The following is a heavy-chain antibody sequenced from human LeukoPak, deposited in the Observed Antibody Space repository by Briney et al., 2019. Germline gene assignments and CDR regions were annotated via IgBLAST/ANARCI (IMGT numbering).Heavy chain of an antibody. CDR2: ISGSGGST. D-gene: IGHD3-3*01. CDR1: GFTFSNNA. CDR3: AKDPDYDFWSGSNNWFDP. J-gene: IGHJ5*02. V-gene: IGHV3-23*01. Sequence: GGSLRLSCAASGFTFSNNAMSWVRQAPGKGLEWVSAISGSGGSTYYADSVKGRFTISRDNSKNTLYLQMNSLRAEDTAVYYCAKDPDYDFWSGSNNWFDPWGQGTLVTVSS.